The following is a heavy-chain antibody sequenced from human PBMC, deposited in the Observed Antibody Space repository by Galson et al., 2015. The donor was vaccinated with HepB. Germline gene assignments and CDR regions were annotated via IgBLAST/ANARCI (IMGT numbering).Heavy chain of an antibody. CDR3: ARGGGVMVRGVLIKQKHWFDP. V-gene: IGHV1-8*01. Sequence: SVKGSCKASGYTFTSYDIHWVRQATGQGLEWMGWMSPNSGNTGYAQKFQGRVTMTRNTSINTAYMELSSLRSEDTAVYYCARGGGVMVRGVLIKQKHWFDPWGQGTLVTVSS. D-gene: IGHD3-10*01. CDR1: GYTFTSYD. CDR2: MSPNSGNT. J-gene: IGHJ5*02.